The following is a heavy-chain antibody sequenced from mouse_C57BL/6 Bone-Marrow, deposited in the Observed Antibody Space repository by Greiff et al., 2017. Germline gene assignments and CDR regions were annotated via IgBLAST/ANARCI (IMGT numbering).Heavy chain of an antibody. CDR3: ARYRAYFDY. J-gene: IGHJ2*01. CDR2: ISYSGST. D-gene: IGHD3-1*01. CDR1: GYSITSDY. V-gene: IGHV3-8*01. Sequence: EVKLMESGPGLAKPSQTLSLTCSVTGYSITSDYWNWIRQFPGNKLEYMGDISYSGSTYYNPSLKSRISITRDTSKNQYYLQLKSVTTEDTATYYCARYRAYFDYWGQGTTLTVSS.